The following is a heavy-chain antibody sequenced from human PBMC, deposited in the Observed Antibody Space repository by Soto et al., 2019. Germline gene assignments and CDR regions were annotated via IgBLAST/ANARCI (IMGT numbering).Heavy chain of an antibody. Sequence: GESLKISCKGSGYSFSSYWIGWVRQMPGKGLEWMGIIYPDDSDTRYIPSFQGQVTISVDKSVTTAYLQWSSLKASDTAMYYCARLHKFDNSGSSEGLDYGGEGTLVTVSS. J-gene: IGHJ4*02. D-gene: IGHD3-22*01. CDR2: IYPDDSDT. CDR1: GYSFSSYW. V-gene: IGHV5-51*01. CDR3: ARLHKFDNSGSSEGLDY.